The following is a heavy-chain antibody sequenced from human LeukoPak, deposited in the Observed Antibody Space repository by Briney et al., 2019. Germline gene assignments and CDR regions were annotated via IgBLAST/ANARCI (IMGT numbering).Heavy chain of an antibody. J-gene: IGHJ4*02. V-gene: IGHV4-34*01. D-gene: IGHD6-19*01. CDR3: AIYGYSSGWYYFDY. CDR2: INHSGST. Sequence: NPSETLSLTCAVYGGSFSGYYWSWIRQPPGKGLEWIGEINHSGSTNYNPSLKSRVTISVDTSKNQFSLKLSSVTAADTAVYYCAIYGYSSGWYYFDYWGQGTLVTVSS. CDR1: GGSFSGYY.